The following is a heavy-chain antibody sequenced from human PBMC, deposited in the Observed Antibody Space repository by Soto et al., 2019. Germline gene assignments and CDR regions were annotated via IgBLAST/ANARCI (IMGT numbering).Heavy chain of an antibody. J-gene: IGHJ3*02. CDR1: GGTFSSYT. V-gene: IGHV1-69*08. CDR2: IIPILGIA. D-gene: IGHD2-2*01. Sequence: QVQLVQSGAEVKKPGSSVKVSCKASGGTFSSYTISWVRQAPGQGLEWMGRIIPILGIANYAQKFQGRVTITADKSTSTAYMELSSLRSEDTAVYYCARDRGVLPAAMNAFDIWGQGTMVTVSS. CDR3: ARDRGVLPAAMNAFDI.